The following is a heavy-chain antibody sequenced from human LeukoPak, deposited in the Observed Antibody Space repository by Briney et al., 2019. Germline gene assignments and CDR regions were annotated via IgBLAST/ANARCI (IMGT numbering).Heavy chain of an antibody. CDR2: IYYSGST. J-gene: IGHJ4*02. V-gene: IGHV4-39*07. D-gene: IGHD5-18*01. CDR1: GGSISSSSYY. CDR3: ARDRRGYSFGYSPGQFDY. Sequence: SETLSLTCTVSGGSISSSSYYWGWIRQPPGKGLKWIGSIYYSGSTYYNPSLKSRVTISVDKSKNQFSLKLSSVTAADTAVYYCARDRRGYSFGYSPGQFDYWGQGTLVTVSS.